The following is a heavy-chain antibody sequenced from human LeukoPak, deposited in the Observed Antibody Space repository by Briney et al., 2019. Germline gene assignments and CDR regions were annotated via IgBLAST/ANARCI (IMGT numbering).Heavy chain of an antibody. CDR2: ITTSSSYI. J-gene: IGHJ4*02. V-gene: IGHV3-21*01. CDR3: ARDLGGYSYGSHFDY. Sequence: GGSLRLSCAGSGFTFSSYYMNWVRQAPGKGLEWVSSITTSSSYIYYADSVKGRFTISRDNAKNSLYLQMNSLRAEDTAVYYCARDLGGYSYGSHFDYWGQGTLVTVSS. CDR1: GFTFSSYY. D-gene: IGHD5-18*01.